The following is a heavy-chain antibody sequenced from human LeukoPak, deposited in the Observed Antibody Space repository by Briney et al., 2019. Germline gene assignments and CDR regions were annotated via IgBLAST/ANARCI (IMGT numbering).Heavy chain of an antibody. Sequence: GGSLRLSCAASGFTFSSYAMHWVRQAPGKGLEWVAVISYDGSNKYYADSVKGRFTISRDNSKNTLYLQMNSLRAEDTAVYYCAKGEEYSYGYDWFDPWGQGTLVTVSS. CDR2: ISYDGSNK. CDR3: AKGEEYSYGYDWFDP. J-gene: IGHJ5*02. V-gene: IGHV3-30-3*01. CDR1: GFTFSSYA. D-gene: IGHD5-18*01.